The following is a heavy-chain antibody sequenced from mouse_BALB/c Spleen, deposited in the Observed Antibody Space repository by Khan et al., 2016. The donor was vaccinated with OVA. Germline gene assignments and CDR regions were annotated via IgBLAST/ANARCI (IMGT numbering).Heavy chain of an antibody. Sequence: QVQLKESGPGLVAPSQSLSITCTVAGFSLSRYSVHWVRQPPGKGLEWLGMIWGDGSTDFNSTLKSRLSISKDNSKSQVFLKMNSLQTDDTAMYYCDRNHSGGGYWYFDVWGAGTTVTVSS. J-gene: IGHJ1*01. CDR3: DRNHSGGGYWYFDV. CDR1: GFSLSRYS. CDR2: IWGDGST. D-gene: IGHD1-1*02. V-gene: IGHV2-6-4*01.